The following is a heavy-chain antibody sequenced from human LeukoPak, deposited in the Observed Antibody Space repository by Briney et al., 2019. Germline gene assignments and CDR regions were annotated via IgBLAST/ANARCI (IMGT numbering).Heavy chain of an antibody. J-gene: IGHJ4*02. CDR3: EAARGYCSGGSCFDY. CDR1: GFTFSSYA. CDR2: ISGSGGST. Sequence: GGSLRLSCAASGFTFSSYAMSWVRQAPGKGLEWVSAISGSGGSTYYADSVKGRITISRDNSKNTLYLQMNSLRAEDTAVYYCEAARGYCSGGSCFDYWGQGTLVTVSS. V-gene: IGHV3-23*01. D-gene: IGHD2-15*01.